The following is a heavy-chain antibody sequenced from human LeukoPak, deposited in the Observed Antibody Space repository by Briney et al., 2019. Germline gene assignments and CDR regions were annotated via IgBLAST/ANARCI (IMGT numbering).Heavy chain of an antibody. J-gene: IGHJ5*02. CDR3: ARGVTNWNDEERWFDP. Sequence: PSETLSLTCTVSGGSISSSSYYWGWIRQPPGKGLEWIGSIYYSGSTYYNPSLKSRVTISVDTSKNQFSLKLSSVTAADTAVYYCARGVTNWNDEERWFDPWGQGTLVTVSS. CDR1: GGSISSSSYY. V-gene: IGHV4-39*07. D-gene: IGHD1-1*01. CDR2: IYYSGST.